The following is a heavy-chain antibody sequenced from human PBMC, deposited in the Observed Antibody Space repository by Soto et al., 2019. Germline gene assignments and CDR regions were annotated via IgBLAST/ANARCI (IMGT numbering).Heavy chain of an antibody. D-gene: IGHD6-19*01. V-gene: IGHV4-39*01. CDR1: GGSISSSSYY. J-gene: IGHJ1*01. CDR3: ASPNIAVAGAMGYFQH. CDR2: IYYSGST. Sequence: QLQLQESGPGLVKPSETLSLTCTVSGGSISSSSYYWGWIRQPPGKGLEWIGSIYYSGSTYYNPSLKSRVTISVDTSKNQFSLKLSSVTAADTAVYYCASPNIAVAGAMGYFQHWGQGTLVTVSS.